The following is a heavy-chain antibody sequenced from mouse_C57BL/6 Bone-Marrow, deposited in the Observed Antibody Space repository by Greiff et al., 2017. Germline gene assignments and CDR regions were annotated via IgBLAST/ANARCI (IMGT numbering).Heavy chain of an antibody. D-gene: IGHD1-1*01. CDR2: IYPSDSET. V-gene: IGHV1-61*01. J-gene: IGHJ1*03. Sequence: VQLQQPGAELVRPGSSVKLSCKASGYTFTSYWMDWVKQRPGQGLEWIGNIYPSDSETHYNQKFKDKATLTVDKSSSTAYMQLSSLTSEDSAVYYCARKRVITTVRDWYFDVWGTGTTVTVSS. CDR1: GYTFTSYW. CDR3: ARKRVITTVRDWYFDV.